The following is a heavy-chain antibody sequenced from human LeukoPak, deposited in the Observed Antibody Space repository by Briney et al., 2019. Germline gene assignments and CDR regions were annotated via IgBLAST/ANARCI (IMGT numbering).Heavy chain of an antibody. CDR3: ARLRGYYYGSGSYPNWFDP. CDR1: GGSFSGYY. J-gene: IGHJ5*02. D-gene: IGHD3-10*01. Sequence: PSETLSLTCAVYGGSFSGYYWSWIRQPPGKGLEWIREINHSGSTNYNPSLKSRVTRSVDTSKNQFSLKLSSVTAADTAVYYCARLRGYYYGSGSYPNWFDPWGQGTLVTVSS. V-gene: IGHV4-34*01. CDR2: INHSGST.